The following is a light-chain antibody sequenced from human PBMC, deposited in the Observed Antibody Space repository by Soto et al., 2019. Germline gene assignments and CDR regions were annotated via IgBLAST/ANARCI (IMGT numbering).Light chain of an antibody. CDR1: SSDIGDYKY. V-gene: IGLV2-14*03. CDR2: DVS. J-gene: IGLJ3*02. Sequence: QSALTQPASVSGSPGQSITISCTGTSSDIGDYKYVSWYQQHPGNPPKLIIYDVSDRPSGVSNRFSGSKSGNTASLTISGLQAEDEANYYCSSYTINSAYWVFGGGTKVTVL. CDR3: SSYTINSAYWV.